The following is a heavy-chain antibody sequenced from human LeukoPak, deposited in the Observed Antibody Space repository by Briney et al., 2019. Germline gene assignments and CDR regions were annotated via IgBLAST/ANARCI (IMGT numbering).Heavy chain of an antibody. J-gene: IGHJ6*03. CDR2: ISSSGSTI. CDR1: GFTFGDYY. V-gene: IGHV3-11*01. Sequence: GWCLTLSCAASGFTFGDYYMSWLRQAPGKGLEWVSYISSSGSTIYYADSVKGRFTISRDNAKNSLFLQMNNLRAEDTAVYYCARAYYYYYMDVWGKGTTVTVSS. CDR3: ARAYYYYYMDV.